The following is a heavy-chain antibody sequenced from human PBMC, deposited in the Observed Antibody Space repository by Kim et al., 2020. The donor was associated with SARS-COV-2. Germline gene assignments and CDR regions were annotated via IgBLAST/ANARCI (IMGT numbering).Heavy chain of an antibody. V-gene: IGHV1-3*01. J-gene: IGHJ4*02. D-gene: IGHD6-19*01. CDR2: INAGNGNT. CDR3: ARAWLGRGYFDY. Sequence: ASVKVFCKASGYIFTSYAMHWVRQAPGQRLEWMGWINAGNGNTKYSQKFQGRVTITRDTSASTAYMELSSLRSEDTAVYYCARAWLGRGYFDYWGQGTLVTVSS. CDR1: GYIFTSYA.